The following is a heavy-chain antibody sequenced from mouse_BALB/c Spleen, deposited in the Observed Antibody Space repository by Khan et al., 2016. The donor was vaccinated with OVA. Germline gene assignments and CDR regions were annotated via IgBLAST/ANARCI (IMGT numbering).Heavy chain of an antibody. V-gene: IGHV1-4*01. D-gene: IGHD2-14*01. CDR1: GYTFNSNT. CDR3: ARRTTGYAMDY. J-gene: IGHJ4*01. CDR2: INPRSGYT. Sequence: QVQLKESGAELARPGASVKMSCKASGYTFNSNTMHWVKQRPGQGLEWIGYINPRSGYTIYNQKFKDKATLTADISSSTAYMQLSSLRSDDSAVYYCARRTTGYAMDYWGQGTSVTVSS.